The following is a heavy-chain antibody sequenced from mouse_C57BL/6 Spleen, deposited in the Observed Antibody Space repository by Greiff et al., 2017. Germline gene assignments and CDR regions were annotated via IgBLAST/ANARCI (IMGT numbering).Heavy chain of an antibody. CDR1: GYTFTSYW. CDR3: ASYGNYLDY. Sequence: QVQLQQPGAELVMPGASVKLSCKASGYTFTSYWMHWVKQRPGQGLEWIGEIDPSDSYTNYNQKFKGKSTLTVDKSSSTAYMQLSSLTSEDSAVYYCASYGNYLDYWGQGTTLTASS. V-gene: IGHV1-69*01. D-gene: IGHD2-1*01. CDR2: IDPSDSYT. J-gene: IGHJ2*01.